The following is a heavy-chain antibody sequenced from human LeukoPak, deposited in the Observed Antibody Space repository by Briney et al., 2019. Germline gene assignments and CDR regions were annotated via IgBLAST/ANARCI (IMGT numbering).Heavy chain of an antibody. V-gene: IGHV3-11*01. J-gene: IGHJ6*03. CDR2: ISSSGSTI. Sequence: GGSLRLSCAASGFTFSDYYMSWIRQAPGKGLEWVSYISSSGSTIYYADSVKGRFTISRDNSKNTLYLQMNSLRAEDTAVYYCAKFLVYDYYYYYYMDVWGKGTTVTVSS. CDR3: AKFLVYDYYYYYYMDV. D-gene: IGHD3-3*01. CDR1: GFTFSDYY.